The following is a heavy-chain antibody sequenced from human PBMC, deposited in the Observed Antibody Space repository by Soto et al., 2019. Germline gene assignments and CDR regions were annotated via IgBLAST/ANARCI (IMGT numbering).Heavy chain of an antibody. V-gene: IGHV1-69*01. CDR3: ARFLVGAESYYNGQSYNYYYGMDV. Sequence: QAQLVQSGAEVKKPGSSVKVSCKASGGTYSSYAISWVRQARGQGLEWMGGIIPIFGTATYAQRFKGRVTITAEESTSTAYMELSSLRSEDTAVYYCARFLVGAESYYNGQSYNYYYGMDVWGQGTTVTVSS. CDR2: IIPIFGTA. J-gene: IGHJ6*02. CDR1: GGTYSSYA. D-gene: IGHD3-10*01.